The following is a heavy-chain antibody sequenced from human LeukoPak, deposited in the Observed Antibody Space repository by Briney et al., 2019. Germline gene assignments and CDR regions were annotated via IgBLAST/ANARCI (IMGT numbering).Heavy chain of an antibody. CDR2: IYYSGST. V-gene: IGHV4-59*01. J-gene: IGHJ4*02. CDR3: ARAGLWFGEFDN. D-gene: IGHD3-10*01. CDR1: GGSISSYY. Sequence: SETLSLTCTVSGGSISSYYWSWIRQPPGKGLEWIGYIYYSGSTNYNPSLKSRVTISVDTSKNQFSLKLSSVTAADSAVYYCARAGLWFGEFDNWGQGTLVTVSS.